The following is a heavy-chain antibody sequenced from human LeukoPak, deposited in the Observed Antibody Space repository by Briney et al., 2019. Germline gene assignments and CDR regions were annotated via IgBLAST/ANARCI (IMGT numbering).Heavy chain of an antibody. Sequence: GGSLRLSCTASGLSFGEYAMSWFRQAPGKGLEWIGLIRGKSYGGTTTYAASVKGRFTLSRDDSKSVAYLQMDSLKSDDSAVYYCTREGYDVPWRQLWDVWGQGTTVTVSS. CDR2: IRGKSYGGTT. CDR3: TREGYDVPWRQLWDV. CDR1: GLSFGEYA. J-gene: IGHJ6*02. D-gene: IGHD5-18*01. V-gene: IGHV3-49*03.